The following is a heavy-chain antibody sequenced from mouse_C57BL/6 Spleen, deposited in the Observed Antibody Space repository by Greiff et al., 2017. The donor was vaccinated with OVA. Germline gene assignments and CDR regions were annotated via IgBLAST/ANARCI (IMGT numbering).Heavy chain of an antibody. CDR1: GYTFTSYW. J-gene: IGHJ1*03. CDR3: ARPLYNSSSYVYFDD. D-gene: IGHD1-1*01. CDR2: IYPSDSVT. V-gene: IGHV1-61*01. Sequence: QVQLKQPGAELVRPGSSVKLSCKASGYTFTSYWMDWVKQRPGQGLEWIGNIYPSDSVTHYNQKFKDKATLTVAKSSSTAYMQRGSLSSEDSTVYYCARPLYNSSSYVYFDDWGTGTTVTVSS.